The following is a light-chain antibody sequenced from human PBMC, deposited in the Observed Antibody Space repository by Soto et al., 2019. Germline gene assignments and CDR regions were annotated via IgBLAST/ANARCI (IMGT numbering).Light chain of an antibody. Sequence: EIVLTQSPGTLSLSPVERATLSCRASQSVSSSYLAWYQQKPGQAPRLLIYGASSRATGIPDRFSGSGSGTDFTLTISSLQPDDFATYYCQQYNSYWTFGQGTKVDIK. J-gene: IGKJ1*01. CDR1: QSVSSSY. CDR2: GAS. V-gene: IGKV3-20*01. CDR3: QQYNSYWT.